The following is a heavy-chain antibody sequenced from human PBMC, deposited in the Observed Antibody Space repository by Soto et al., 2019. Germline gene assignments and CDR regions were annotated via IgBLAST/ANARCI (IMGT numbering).Heavy chain of an antibody. CDR1: GGSFSGYY. CDR3: ARDKITGLFDY. V-gene: IGHV4-34*01. J-gene: IGHJ4*02. CDR2: INHSGST. D-gene: IGHD2-8*02. Sequence: SETLSLTCAAYGGSFSGYYWTWIRQPPGTALEWIGEINHSGSTNYNPSLKSLVTISVDTSKIQFSLKLTSVTAADTAVYYCARDKITGLFDYWGQGTLVTVS.